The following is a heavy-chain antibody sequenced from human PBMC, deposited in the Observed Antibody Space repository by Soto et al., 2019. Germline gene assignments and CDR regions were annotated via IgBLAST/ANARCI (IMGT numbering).Heavy chain of an antibody. CDR2: ISYDGSNK. D-gene: IGHD3-22*01. CDR1: GFTFSNYG. CDR3: AKGFMIVDMDV. Sequence: GGSLRLSCAASGFTFSNYGMHWVRQAPGKGLEWVAFISYDGSNKYYADSVKGRFTISRDNSKNTLYLQMNSLRAEDTAVYYCAKGFMIVDMDVWGQGTTVTVSS. V-gene: IGHV3-30*02. J-gene: IGHJ6*02.